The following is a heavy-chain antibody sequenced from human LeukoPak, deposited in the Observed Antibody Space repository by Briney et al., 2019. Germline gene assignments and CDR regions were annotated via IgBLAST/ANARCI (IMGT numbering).Heavy chain of an antibody. V-gene: IGHV4-59*01. CDR1: GGSISSYY. D-gene: IGHD3-9*01. Sequence: SETLSLTCTVSGGSISSYYWSWIRQPPGKGLGWIGYIYYSGSTNYNPSLKSRVTISVDTSKNQFSLKLSSVTAADTAVYYCARDSYDILTGYDYYYGMDVWGQGTTVTVSS. J-gene: IGHJ6*02. CDR2: IYYSGST. CDR3: ARDSYDILTGYDYYYGMDV.